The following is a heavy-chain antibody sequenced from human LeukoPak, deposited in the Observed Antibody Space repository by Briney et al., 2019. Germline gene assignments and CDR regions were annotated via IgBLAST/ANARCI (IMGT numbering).Heavy chain of an antibody. CDR2: IYSGGNT. V-gene: IGHV3-53*01. Sequence: GGSLRLSCAASGFTVSNNYMSWVRQAPGRGLEWVSLIYSGGNTYYADSVRGRFSISRDNSKNTLYLQMNSLRAEDTAIYYCAVYSSLDYWSQGTLVTVSS. D-gene: IGHD3-22*01. CDR3: AVYSSLDY. J-gene: IGHJ4*02. CDR1: GFTVSNNY.